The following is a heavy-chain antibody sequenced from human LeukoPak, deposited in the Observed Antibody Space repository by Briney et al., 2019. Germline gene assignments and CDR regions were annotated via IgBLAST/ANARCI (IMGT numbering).Heavy chain of an antibody. Sequence: SETLSLTCTVSGGSISTYCWDWFRRPPGKGLEWIGHICYSGSTNYNPSLKSRVTISVDTSKNQFSLKLSSVTAADTAVYYCARGPTVTTDYWGQGTLVTVSS. J-gene: IGHJ4*02. D-gene: IGHD4-17*01. CDR1: GGSISTYC. CDR3: ARGPTVTTDY. V-gene: IGHV4-59*01. CDR2: ICYSGST.